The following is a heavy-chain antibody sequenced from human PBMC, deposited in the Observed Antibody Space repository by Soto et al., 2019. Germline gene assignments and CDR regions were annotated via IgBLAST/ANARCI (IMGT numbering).Heavy chain of an antibody. D-gene: IGHD4-4*01. CDR1: GYTFTGYY. Sequence: GASVKVSCKASGYTFTGYYVHWVRQAPGQGLEWMGWMNPRSGGSKYAQAFQDRVTMTRDASISTAYMEMTSLRHGDTAVYFCARSDDSTSYPLDLWGPGTLVTVSS. CDR3: ARSDDSTSYPLDL. V-gene: IGHV1-2*02. J-gene: IGHJ5*02. CDR2: MNPRSGGS.